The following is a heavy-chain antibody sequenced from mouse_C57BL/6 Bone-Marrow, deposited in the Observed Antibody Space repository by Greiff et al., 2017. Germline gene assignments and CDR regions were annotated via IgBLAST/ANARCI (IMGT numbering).Heavy chain of an antibody. D-gene: IGHD1-1*02. CDR2: ISSGGSYT. CDR1: GFTFSSYG. Sequence: EVKLMESGGDLVKPGGSLKLSCAASGFTFSSYGMSWVLQTPDKRLEWVATISSGGSYTYYPDSVKGRFTISRDNAKNTLYLQMSSLKSEDTAMYYCARHGGLDYWGQGTTLTVSS. V-gene: IGHV5-6*01. J-gene: IGHJ2*01. CDR3: ARHGGLDY.